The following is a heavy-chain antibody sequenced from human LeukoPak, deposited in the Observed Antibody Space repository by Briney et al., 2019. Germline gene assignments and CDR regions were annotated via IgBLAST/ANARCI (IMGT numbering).Heavy chain of an antibody. J-gene: IGHJ5*02. CDR3: ARGIAAAGTWFDP. V-gene: IGHV3-21*01. CDR1: GFTFSSYS. CDR2: ISSSSYI. Sequence: GGSLRLSCAASGFTFSSYSMNWVRQAPGKGLEWVSSISSSSYIYYADSVKGRFTISRDNAKNSLYLQMNSLRAEDTAVYYCARGIAAAGTWFDPRGQGTLVTVSS. D-gene: IGHD6-13*01.